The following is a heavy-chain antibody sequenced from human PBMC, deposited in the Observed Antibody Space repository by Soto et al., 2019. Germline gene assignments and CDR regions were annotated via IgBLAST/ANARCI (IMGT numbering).Heavy chain of an antibody. CDR1: GGTFSSYA. CDR2: IIPIFGTA. CDR3: ARQPHRITIFGVALDY. V-gene: IGHV1-69*13. D-gene: IGHD3-3*01. J-gene: IGHJ4*02. Sequence: SVKVSCKASGGTFSSYAISWVRQAPGQGLEWMGGIIPIFGTANYAQKFQGRVTITADESTSTAYMELSSLRSEDTAVYYRARQPHRITIFGVALDYWGQGTLVTVSS.